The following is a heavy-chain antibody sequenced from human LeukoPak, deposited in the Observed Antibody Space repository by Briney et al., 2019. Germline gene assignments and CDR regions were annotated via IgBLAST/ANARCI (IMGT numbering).Heavy chain of an antibody. Sequence: PGGSLRLSCAASGFTFSTYAVTWVRQAPGKGLAWVSTISGSGDSTYYADSVKGRFTISRDNSKDTLYLQMSSVRVDDTAVYYCARERIDSSHFDYWGQGTLVTVSS. CDR1: GFTFSTYA. V-gene: IGHV3-23*01. J-gene: IGHJ4*02. CDR3: ARERIDSSHFDY. CDR2: ISGSGDST. D-gene: IGHD6-13*01.